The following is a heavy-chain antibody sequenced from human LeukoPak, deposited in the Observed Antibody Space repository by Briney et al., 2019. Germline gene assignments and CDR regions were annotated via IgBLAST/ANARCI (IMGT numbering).Heavy chain of an antibody. CDR2: ISSSSSYI. D-gene: IGHD2-15*01. CDR1: GFTFTNYA. J-gene: IGHJ4*02. CDR3: ARAYCSGGSCYLTRFDY. V-gene: IGHV3-21*01. Sequence: GGSLRLSCAASGFTFTNYAMTWVRQAPGKGLEWVSSISSSSSYIYYADSVKGRFTISRDSAKNSLYLQMNSLRAEDTAVYYCARAYCSGGSCYLTRFDYWGQGTLVTVSS.